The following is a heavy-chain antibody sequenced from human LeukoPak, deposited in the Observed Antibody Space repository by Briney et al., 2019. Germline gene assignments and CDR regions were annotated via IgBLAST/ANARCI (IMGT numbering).Heavy chain of an antibody. CDR1: GGSISSSNW. CDR2: IYHSGST. J-gene: IGHJ4*02. D-gene: IGHD4-17*01. V-gene: IGHV4-4*02. Sequence: SETLSLTCAVSGGSISSSNWWSWVRQPPGKGLEWIGEIYHSGSTNYNPSLKSRVTISVDTSKNQFSLKLSSVTAADTAVYYCARKVTVTINIDYWGQGTLVTVSS. CDR3: ARKVTVTINIDY.